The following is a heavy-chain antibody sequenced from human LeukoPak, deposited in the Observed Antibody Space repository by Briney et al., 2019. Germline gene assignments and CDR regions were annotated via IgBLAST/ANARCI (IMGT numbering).Heavy chain of an antibody. CDR2: INPSGGST. Sequence: GASVKVSCKASGYTFTSYYMHWVRQAPGQGLEWMGIINPSGGSTSYAQKFQGRVTMTRDTSTSTVYMELSSLRSEDTAVYYCARELLGFGEPEYYFDYWGQGTLVTVSS. D-gene: IGHD3-10*01. J-gene: IGHJ4*02. CDR3: ARELLGFGEPEYYFDY. V-gene: IGHV1-46*01. CDR1: GYTFTSYY.